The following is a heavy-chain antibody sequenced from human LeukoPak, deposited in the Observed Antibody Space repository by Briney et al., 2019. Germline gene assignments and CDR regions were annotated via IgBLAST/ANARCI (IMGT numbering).Heavy chain of an antibody. V-gene: IGHV4-34*01. J-gene: IGHJ4*02. CDR2: INHSGST. CDR1: GGSFSGYY. Sequence: SETLSLTCAVYGGSFSGYYWSWIRQPPGKGLEWIGEINHSGSTNYNPSLKSRVTISVDTSKNQFSLKLSSVTAADTAVYYCAGGRESSSGNYFDYWGQGTLVTVSS. D-gene: IGHD3-22*01. CDR3: AGGRESSSGNYFDY.